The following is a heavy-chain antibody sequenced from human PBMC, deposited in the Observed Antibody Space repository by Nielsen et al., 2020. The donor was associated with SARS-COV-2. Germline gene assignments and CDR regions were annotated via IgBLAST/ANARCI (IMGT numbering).Heavy chain of an antibody. CDR2: IIPIFGTA. CDR1: GGTFSSYA. CDR3: ASRPSYGDRPYYYYGMDV. V-gene: IGHV1-69*13. D-gene: IGHD4-17*01. J-gene: IGHJ6*02. Sequence: SVEVSCKASGGTFSSYAISWVRQAPGQGLEWMGGIIPIFGTANYAQKFQGRVTITADESTSTAYMELSSLRSEDTAVYYCASRPSYGDRPYYYYGMDVWGQGTTVTVSS.